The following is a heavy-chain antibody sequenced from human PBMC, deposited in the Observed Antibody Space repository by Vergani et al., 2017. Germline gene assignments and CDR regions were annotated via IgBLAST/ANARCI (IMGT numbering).Heavy chain of an antibody. Sequence: QAQLVQSGAEVKKPGASVRVSCKASRYPFSRYGISWVRQAPGQGLEWMGWISAYSGETRYAQKLQGRVTMTTDTSTSTAYMELRSLRSDDTAVYYCARDQVGATTFYYYYYMDVWGKGTTVTVSS. J-gene: IGHJ6*03. CDR1: RYPFSRYG. D-gene: IGHD1-26*01. V-gene: IGHV1-18*01. CDR3: ARDQVGATTFYYYYYMDV. CDR2: ISAYSGET.